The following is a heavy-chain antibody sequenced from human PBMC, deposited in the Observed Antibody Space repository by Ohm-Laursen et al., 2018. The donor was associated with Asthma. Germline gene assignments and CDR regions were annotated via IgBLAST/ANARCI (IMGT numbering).Heavy chain of an antibody. CDR1: GFTFNSYG. Sequence: SLRLSCAASGFTFNSYGIHWARQAPGKGLEWVAVISFDGSNKYYAGSVKGRFTISRDNSKNTLYLQMNSLRAEDTAVYYCAKPDQYGSGSYYHYWGQGTLVTVSS. J-gene: IGHJ4*02. D-gene: IGHD3-10*01. CDR2: ISFDGSNK. V-gene: IGHV3-30*18. CDR3: AKPDQYGSGSYYHY.